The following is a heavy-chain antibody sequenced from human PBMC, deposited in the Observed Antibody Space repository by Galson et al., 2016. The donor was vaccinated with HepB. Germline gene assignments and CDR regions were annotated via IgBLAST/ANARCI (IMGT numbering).Heavy chain of an antibody. D-gene: IGHD3-16*01. J-gene: IGHJ4*02. V-gene: IGHV3-66*01. CDR3: ARDPGGGPTHGY. CDR2: IYSVGTP. Sequence: SLRLSCAASGFTVGNNFMSWVRQAPGKGLEWVSLIYSVGTPHYADSVKGRFTMSRDSSKNTLYPQMNSLRADDTAVYFCARDPGGGPTHGYWGQGTLVTVSS. CDR1: GFTVGNNF.